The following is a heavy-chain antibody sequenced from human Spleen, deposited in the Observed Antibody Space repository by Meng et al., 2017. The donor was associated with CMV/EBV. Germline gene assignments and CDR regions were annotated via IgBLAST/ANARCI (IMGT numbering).Heavy chain of an antibody. D-gene: IGHD4-11*01. CDR2: IRYDGSNK. Sequence: GESLKISCAASGFTLSYYGMHWVRQAPGKGLEWVAFIRYDGSNKYYADSVKGRFTISRDNSKNTLYLQMSSLRAEDTALYYCARLTTAVAFDFWGQGTMVTVSS. CDR1: GFTLSYYG. J-gene: IGHJ3*01. V-gene: IGHV3-30*02. CDR3: ARLTTAVAFDF.